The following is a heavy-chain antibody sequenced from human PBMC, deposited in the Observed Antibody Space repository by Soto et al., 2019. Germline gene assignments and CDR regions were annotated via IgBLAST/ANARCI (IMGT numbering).Heavy chain of an antibody. CDR1: GFTVVDYT. D-gene: IGHD6-13*01. V-gene: IGHV3-23*01. CDR2: ISRSGGAT. Sequence: EMQLLESGGELVQPGGSLRLSCVASGFTVVDYTMGWVRQAPGKGLEWVATISRSGGATFYRDSVVGRFSITKDHSDNTVHLQMTSLRAGDSATYFCVKAGNASSWVQVDPFDVWGLGTVVTVSS. CDR3: VKAGNASSWVQVDPFDV. J-gene: IGHJ3*01.